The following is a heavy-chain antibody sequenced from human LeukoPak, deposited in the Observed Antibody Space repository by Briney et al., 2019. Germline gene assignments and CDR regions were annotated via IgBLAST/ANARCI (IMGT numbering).Heavy chain of an antibody. V-gene: IGHV3-66*02. D-gene: IGHD2-2*01. CDR3: ARDKYADDAFDI. CDR2: IYSGGST. CDR1: GFTVSSNY. J-gene: IGHJ3*02. Sequence: PGGSLRLSCAASGFTVSSNYMSWVRQAPGKGLEWVSVIYSGGSTYYADSVKGRFTISRDNSKNTLYLQMNSLRAEDTAVYYCARDKYADDAFDIWAQGTMVTVSS.